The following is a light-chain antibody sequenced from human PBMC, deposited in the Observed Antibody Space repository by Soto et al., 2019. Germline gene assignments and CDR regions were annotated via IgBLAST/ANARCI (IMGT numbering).Light chain of an antibody. V-gene: IGLV7-46*01. CDR3: LLSYSAIGV. Sequence: QAVVTQEPSLTVSPGGPVTLTCGSSTGAVTSGHYPYWFQQKPGQAPRTLIFDTSNKHSYTPARFSGSLLGGKAALTLSGAQPEDEADYYCLLSYSAIGVFGGGTKVTVL. CDR1: TGAVTSGHY. CDR2: DTS. J-gene: IGLJ2*01.